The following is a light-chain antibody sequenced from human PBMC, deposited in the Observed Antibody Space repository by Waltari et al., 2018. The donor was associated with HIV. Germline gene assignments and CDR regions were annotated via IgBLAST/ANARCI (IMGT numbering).Light chain of an antibody. CDR1: QYISNY. Sequence: DIQMTQSPSSLSASVGARVIITCRASQYISNYLSWYQQKPGKAPNLLIYGASSLQSGVPSRFIGSGFGTDFSLTISSLHPEDFALYFCQQTYSMYTFGQGTELEV. CDR3: QQTYSMYT. J-gene: IGKJ2*01. CDR2: GAS. V-gene: IGKV1-39*01.